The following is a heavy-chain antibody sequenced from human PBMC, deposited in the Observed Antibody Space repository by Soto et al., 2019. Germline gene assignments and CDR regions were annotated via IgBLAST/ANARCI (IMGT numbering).Heavy chain of an antibody. CDR1: GFTFSSYA. CDR3: ARDPLEWLSDPTAYFDY. Sequence: GGSLRLSCAASGFTFSSYAMHWVRQAPGKGLEYVSAISSNGGSTYYANSVKGRFTISRDNSKNTLYLQMGSLRAEDMAVYYCARDPLEWLSDPTAYFDYWGQGTLVTVSS. CDR2: ISSNGGST. V-gene: IGHV3-64*01. D-gene: IGHD3-3*01. J-gene: IGHJ4*02.